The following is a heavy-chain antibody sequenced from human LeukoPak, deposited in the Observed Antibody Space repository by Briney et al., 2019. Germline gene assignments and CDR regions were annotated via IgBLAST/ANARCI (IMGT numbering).Heavy chain of an antibody. J-gene: IGHJ6*02. CDR1: GGSISSGGYS. D-gene: IGHD6-19*01. Sequence: PSETLSLTCAVSGGSISSGGYSWGWIRQPPGKGLEWIGYIYHSGSTYYNPSLKSRVTISVDRSKNQFSLKLSSVTAADTAVYYCARGPYSSGWDYSYYYGMDVWGQGTTVTVS. CDR3: ARGPYSSGWDYSYYYGMDV. V-gene: IGHV4-30-2*01. CDR2: IYHSGST.